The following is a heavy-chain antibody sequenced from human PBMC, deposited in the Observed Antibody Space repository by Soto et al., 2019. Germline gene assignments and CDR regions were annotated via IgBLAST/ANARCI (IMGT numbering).Heavy chain of an antibody. J-gene: IGHJ6*02. CDR3: YYYGMDV. CDR1: GGSLSGYY. CDR2: INHRGSS. Sequence: SETLSLTCAVNGGSLSGYYWSWIRQSPGKGLEWIGEINHRGSSDYNPSLKSRVTLSIDASMNHVTLELTSVTAADTAVYYYYYYGMDVWGQGTTVTVSS. V-gene: IGHV4-34*01.